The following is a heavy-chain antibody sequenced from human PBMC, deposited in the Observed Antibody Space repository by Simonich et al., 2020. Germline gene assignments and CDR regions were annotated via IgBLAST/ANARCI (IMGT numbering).Heavy chain of an antibody. CDR2: ISRSSSYI. CDR3: ARDVDTAMVFDY. Sequence: EVQLVESGGGLVKPGGSLRLSCAASGFTFSSYSMNWVRQAPGKGREVVSTISRSSSYIDYADSGKGRFTISRDNAKNSLYLQMNSLRAEDTAVYYCARDVDTAMVFDYWGQGTLVTVSS. V-gene: IGHV3-21*01. D-gene: IGHD5-18*01. CDR1: GFTFSSYS. J-gene: IGHJ4*02.